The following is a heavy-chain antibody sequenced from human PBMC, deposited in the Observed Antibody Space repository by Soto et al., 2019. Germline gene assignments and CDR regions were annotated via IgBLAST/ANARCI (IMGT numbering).Heavy chain of an antibody. CDR3: ARDKTGYCTNGVCYDAFDI. D-gene: IGHD2-8*01. Sequence: ASVKVSCKASGYTFTGYYMHWVRQAPGQGLEWMGWINPNSGGTNYAQKFQGWVTMTRDTSISTAYMELSRLRSDDTAVYYCARDKTGYCTNGVCYDAFDIWGQWTMVTVSS. V-gene: IGHV1-2*04. J-gene: IGHJ3*02. CDR2: INPNSGGT. CDR1: GYTFTGYY.